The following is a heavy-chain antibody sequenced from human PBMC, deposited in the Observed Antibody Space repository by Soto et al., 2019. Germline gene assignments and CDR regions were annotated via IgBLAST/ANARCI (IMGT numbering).Heavy chain of an antibody. CDR1: GYNFSTYG. D-gene: IGHD3-22*01. V-gene: IGHV1-18*04. CDR3: ARINNYYDTSGRMDV. Sequence: ASVKVSCKASGYNFSTYGIFWVRQAPGQGLEWMGWISPYNGNTQSEHKFQGRLTLTTDTSTSTVYMELRSLRSDDTAVYYCARINNYYDTSGRMDVWGQGTTVTVSS. J-gene: IGHJ6*02. CDR2: ISPYNGNT.